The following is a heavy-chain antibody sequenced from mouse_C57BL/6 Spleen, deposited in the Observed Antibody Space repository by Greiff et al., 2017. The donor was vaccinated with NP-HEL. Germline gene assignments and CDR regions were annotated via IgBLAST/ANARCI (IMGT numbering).Heavy chain of an antibody. CDR2: IHPNSGST. CDR1: GYTFTSYW. D-gene: IGHD2-5*01. J-gene: IGHJ4*01. Sequence: QVQLQQPGAELVKPGASVKLSCKASGYTFTSYWMHWVKQRPGQGLEWIGMIHPNSGSTNYNEKFKSKATLTVDKSSSTAYMQLSSLTSEDSAVYYCARGDSNYPLYAMDYWGQGTSVTVSS. CDR3: ARGDSNYPLYAMDY. V-gene: IGHV1-64*01.